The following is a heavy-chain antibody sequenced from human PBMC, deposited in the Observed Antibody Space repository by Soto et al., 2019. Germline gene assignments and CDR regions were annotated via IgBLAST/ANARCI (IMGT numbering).Heavy chain of an antibody. D-gene: IGHD3-10*01. Sequence: SETLSLTCTVSGGSISSGDYYWSWIRQPPGKGLEWIGYIYYSGSTYYNPSLKSRVTISVDTSKNQFSLKLSSVTAADTAVYYCARIYRLRGVIPDDWGQGTLVTVAS. CDR3: ARIYRLRGVIPDD. CDR2: IYYSGST. CDR1: GGSISSGDYY. J-gene: IGHJ4*02. V-gene: IGHV4-30-4*01.